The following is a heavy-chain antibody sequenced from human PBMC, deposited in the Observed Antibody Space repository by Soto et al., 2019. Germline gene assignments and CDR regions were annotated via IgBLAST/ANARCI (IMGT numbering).Heavy chain of an antibody. CDR1: GFTFSSYS. D-gene: IGHD3-22*01. V-gene: IGHV3-21*01. J-gene: IGHJ3*02. CDR3: ARDQFDSSGYYYHLDAFDI. CDR2: ISSSSSYI. Sequence: GGSLRLSCAVSGFTFSSYSSNWVRQAPGKGLEWVSSISSSSSYIYYADSVKGRFTISRDNARNSLYLQMNSLRAEDTAVYYCARDQFDSSGYYYHLDAFDIWGQGTMVTVS.